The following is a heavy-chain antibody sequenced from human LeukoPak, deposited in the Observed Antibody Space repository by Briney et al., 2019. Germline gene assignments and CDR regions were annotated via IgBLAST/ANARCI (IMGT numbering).Heavy chain of an antibody. CDR1: GFTFSNYG. J-gene: IGHJ4*02. CDR2: ISYDGSYK. V-gene: IGHV3-30*18. Sequence: TGGSLRLSCAASGFTFSNYGMHWVRQAPAKGPERVTVISYDGSYKYYADSVKGRFTISRDNSKNTLYLQMNSLRAEDTAVYYCAKEKVVVVPAAILDYWGQGTLVTVSS. CDR3: AKEKVVVVPAAILDY. D-gene: IGHD2-2*01.